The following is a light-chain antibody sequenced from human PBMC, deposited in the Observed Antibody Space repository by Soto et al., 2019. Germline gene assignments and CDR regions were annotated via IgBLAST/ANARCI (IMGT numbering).Light chain of an antibody. CDR1: QSLLDSDDGKTY. Sequence: DVVMTQSPLSLPVTPGEPASISCRSSQSLLDSDDGKTYLDWYLQKPGQSPQLLIYTVSYRASGVPDRFSGSGSGTDFTLEISRVEGEDVGVYCCMQRIEFPLTFGGGTKVDIK. CDR2: TVS. V-gene: IGKV2-40*01. J-gene: IGKJ4*01. CDR3: MQRIEFPLT.